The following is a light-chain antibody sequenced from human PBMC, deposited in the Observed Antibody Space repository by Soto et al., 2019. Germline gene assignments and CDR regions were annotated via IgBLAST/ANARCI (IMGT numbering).Light chain of an antibody. CDR3: CAYAGSYILGV. V-gene: IGLV2-11*01. CDR1: SSDVGGYDF. CDR2: DVT. J-gene: IGLJ3*02. Sequence: QSVLTQPRSVSGSPGQSVTISCTGTSSDVGGYDFVSWYQQHPGKAPKLMIYDVTKRPSGVPDRFSGSKSGNSASLTISGLQAEDEADYYRCAYAGSYILGVFGGGTKRTGL.